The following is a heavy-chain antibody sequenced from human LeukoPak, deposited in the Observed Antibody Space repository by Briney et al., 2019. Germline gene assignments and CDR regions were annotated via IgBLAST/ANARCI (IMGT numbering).Heavy chain of an antibody. CDR3: ARDTGGGDFGYYFDY. CDR2: IYNSGST. D-gene: IGHD2-21*01. Sequence: SETLSLTCTVSGGSISSADSYWSWIRQPPGRGLEWIGYIYNSGSTYYNPSLKSRVTISADTSKNQFSLKLTSVTAADTAVYYCARDTGGGDFGYYFDYWGQGTLVTVSS. V-gene: IGHV4-30-4*01. CDR1: GGSISSADSY. J-gene: IGHJ4*02.